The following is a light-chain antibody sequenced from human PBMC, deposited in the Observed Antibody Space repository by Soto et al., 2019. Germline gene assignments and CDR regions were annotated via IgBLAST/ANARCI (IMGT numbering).Light chain of an antibody. J-gene: IGKJ4*01. CDR1: QSVSSSY. CDR2: GAS. Sequence: EIVLTQSPGTLSLSPGERATLSCRASQSVSSSYLAWYQQKPGQAPRLLIYGASSSVTGIPDRFSGSGSGTDFTLTISRLEPEDFAVYYCQQYGSSPPLTFGGGTKVEIK. V-gene: IGKV3-20*01. CDR3: QQYGSSPPLT.